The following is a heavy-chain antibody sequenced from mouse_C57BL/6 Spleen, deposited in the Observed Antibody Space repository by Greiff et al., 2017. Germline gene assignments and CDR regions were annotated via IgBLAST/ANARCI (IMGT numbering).Heavy chain of an antibody. CDR1: GYTFPSYW. CDR3: AREEGNYYGSLFDY. CDR2: IYPGDGDT. Sequence: QVQLQQPGAELVLPGASVKLPCKASGYTFPSYWLNWVKQRPGKGLEWIGRIYPGDGDTNYNGKFKGKATLTADKSSSTAYMQLSSLTSEDSAVYFCAREEGNYYGSLFDYWGQGTTLTVSS. D-gene: IGHD1-1*01. V-gene: IGHV1-82*01. J-gene: IGHJ2*01.